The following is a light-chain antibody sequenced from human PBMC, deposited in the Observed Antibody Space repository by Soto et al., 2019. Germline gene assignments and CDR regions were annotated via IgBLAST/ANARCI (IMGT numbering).Light chain of an antibody. CDR2: SNN. J-gene: IGLJ1*01. CDR3: AAWDDSLNGFYV. V-gene: IGLV1-44*01. Sequence: QSVLTQPPSASGTPGQRVTISCSGSSSNIGSNTVNWYQQLPGTAPKLLIYSNNQRPSGVPDRFSGSKSGTSASLAISGLQSDDEADDYCAAWDDSLNGFYVFGTGTKLTVL. CDR1: SSNIGSNT.